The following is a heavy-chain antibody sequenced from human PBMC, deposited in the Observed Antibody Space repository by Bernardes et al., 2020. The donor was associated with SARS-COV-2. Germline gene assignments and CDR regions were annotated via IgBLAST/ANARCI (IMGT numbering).Heavy chain of an antibody. CDR2: MHYTGRT. J-gene: IGHJ6*04. Sequence: SETLSLTCTVSGGSITSHYWNWIRQSPEKGLEWIGYMHYTGRTNYNPSVRSRVTMTVDTSKDRFSLKLTSVTAADTAAYFCARGDDYPFYMDVWGKGTTVTVSS. D-gene: IGHD4-17*01. CDR3: ARGDDYPFYMDV. CDR1: GGSITSHY. V-gene: IGHV4-59*11.